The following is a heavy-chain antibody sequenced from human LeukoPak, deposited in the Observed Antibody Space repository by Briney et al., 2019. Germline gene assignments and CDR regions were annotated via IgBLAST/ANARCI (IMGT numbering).Heavy chain of an antibody. CDR1: GGSISSYY. CDR3: ARGDYVWGSNRLGWFDP. CDR2: IYYSGST. V-gene: IGHV4-59*01. Sequence: PSETLSLTCTVSGGSISSYYWSWLRQPPGKGLEWIGYIYYSGSTNYNASLKSRVTTSIDTSKNQFSLKLSSVTAADTAVYYCARGDYVWGSNRLGWFDPWGQGTQVTVSS. D-gene: IGHD3-16*02. J-gene: IGHJ5*02.